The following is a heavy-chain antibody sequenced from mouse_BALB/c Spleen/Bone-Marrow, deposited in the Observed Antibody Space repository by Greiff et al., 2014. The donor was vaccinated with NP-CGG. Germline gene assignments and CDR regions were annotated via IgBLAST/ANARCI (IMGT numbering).Heavy chain of an antibody. CDR3: ARREDGYGTFYWYFDV. J-gene: IGHJ1*01. CDR1: GYTFTSYV. Sequence: VQLQQPGPELVKPGASVKMSCKASGYTFTSYVMHWVKQKPGQGLEWIGYINPYNDGTKYNEKFKGKATLTSDKSSSTAYMEPSSLTSEDSAVYYCARREDGYGTFYWYFDVWGAGTTVTVSS. D-gene: IGHD2-2*01. CDR2: INPYNDGT. V-gene: IGHV1-14*01.